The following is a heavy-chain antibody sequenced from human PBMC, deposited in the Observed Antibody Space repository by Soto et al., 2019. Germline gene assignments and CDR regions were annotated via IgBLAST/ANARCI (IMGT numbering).Heavy chain of an antibody. CDR1: GFTFSSYA. CDR2: ISGNGGST. CDR3: AKGSEFSNSYTLDFDF. D-gene: IGHD6-6*01. V-gene: IGHV3-23*01. Sequence: GGSLRLSCAASGFTFSSYAMSWVRQAPGRGLEWVSIISGNGGSTYYAASVKGRFTISRDNTKNTLYLQMDSLTAEDTAVYYCAKGSEFSNSYTLDFDFWGQGALVTVYS. J-gene: IGHJ4*02.